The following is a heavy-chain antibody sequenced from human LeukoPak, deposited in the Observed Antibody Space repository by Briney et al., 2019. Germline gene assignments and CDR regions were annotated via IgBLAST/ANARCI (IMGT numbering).Heavy chain of an antibody. J-gene: IGHJ4*02. D-gene: IGHD6-19*01. Sequence: GGSLRLSCAASGFTFSSYSMNWVRQAPGKGLEWVSSISSSSSYIYYADSVKGRFTISRDNAKNSLYLQMNSLRAEDTAVYYCARDPRVSSDWFVGVNNWGQGTLVTVSS. CDR3: ARDPRVSSDWFVGVNN. V-gene: IGHV3-21*01. CDR2: ISSSSSYI. CDR1: GFTFSSYS.